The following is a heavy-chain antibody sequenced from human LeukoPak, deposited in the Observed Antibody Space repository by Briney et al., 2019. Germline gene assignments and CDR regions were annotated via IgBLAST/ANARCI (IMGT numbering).Heavy chain of an antibody. J-gene: IGHJ4*02. D-gene: IGHD1-26*01. CDR3: AREKSGSYDY. CDR1: GFTFDDYA. Sequence: PGGSLRLSCAASGFTFDDYAMNWVRQAPGKGLEWVSVIYSGGSTYYADSVKGRFTISRDNSKNTLYLQMNSLRAEDTAVYYCAREKSGSYDYWGQGTLVTVSS. CDR2: IYSGGST. V-gene: IGHV3-66*01.